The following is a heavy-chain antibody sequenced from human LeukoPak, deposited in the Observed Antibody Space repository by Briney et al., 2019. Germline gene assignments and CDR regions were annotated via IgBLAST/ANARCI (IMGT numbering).Heavy chain of an antibody. CDR1: GFTFSSYG. J-gene: IGHJ6*03. V-gene: IGHV3-30*02. Sequence: GESLRLSCAASGFTFSSYGIHWVRQAPGKGLEWVAFIRYDGTNKWYADSVKGRFTISRDNSKNTLYLQMNSLRVEDTAVYHCAKDRDYGDYPSAYYYYMDVWGKGTTVTVSS. D-gene: IGHD4-17*01. CDR3: AKDRDYGDYPSAYYYYMDV. CDR2: IRYDGTNK.